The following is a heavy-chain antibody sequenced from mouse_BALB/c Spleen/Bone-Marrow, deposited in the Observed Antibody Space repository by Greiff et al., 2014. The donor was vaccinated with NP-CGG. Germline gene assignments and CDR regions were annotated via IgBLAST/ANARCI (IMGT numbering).Heavy chain of an antibody. CDR2: IWAGGST. V-gene: IGHV2-9*02. J-gene: IGHJ4*01. CDR3: ARGHYYGSTYYDAMDY. CDR1: GFSLTSYG. Sequence: QVQLQQSGPGLVAPSQSLSITCTVSGFSLTSYGVHWVRQPPGKGLEWLGVIWAGGSTNYNSALMSRLSISKDNSKSQVFLKMNSLQTDDTAMYYCARGHYYGSTYYDAMDYWGQGTSVTVSS. D-gene: IGHD1-1*01.